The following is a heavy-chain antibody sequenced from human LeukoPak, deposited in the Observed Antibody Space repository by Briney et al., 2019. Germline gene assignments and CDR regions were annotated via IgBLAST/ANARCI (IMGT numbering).Heavy chain of an antibody. Sequence: TSETLSLTCAVYGGSFSGYYWSWIRQPPGKGLEWIGEINHSGSTNCNPSLKSRVNISIDTSKNQFSLRLSSVTAADTAVYNCARGGGSSSWYYFDNWGQGTLVTVSS. D-gene: IGHD6-13*01. V-gene: IGHV4-34*01. CDR3: ARGGGSSSWYYFDN. CDR1: GGSFSGYY. CDR2: INHSGST. J-gene: IGHJ4*02.